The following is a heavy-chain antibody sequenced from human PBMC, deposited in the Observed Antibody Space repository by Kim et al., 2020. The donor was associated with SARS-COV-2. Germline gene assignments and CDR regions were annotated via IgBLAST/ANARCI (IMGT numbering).Heavy chain of an antibody. Sequence: GSTNYNPSLKSRVTISVDTSKNQFSLKLSSVTAADTAVYYCARGSIPFDYWGQGTLVTVSS. D-gene: IGHD3-3*02. J-gene: IGHJ4*02. CDR3: ARGSIPFDY. V-gene: IGHV4-59*09. CDR2: GST.